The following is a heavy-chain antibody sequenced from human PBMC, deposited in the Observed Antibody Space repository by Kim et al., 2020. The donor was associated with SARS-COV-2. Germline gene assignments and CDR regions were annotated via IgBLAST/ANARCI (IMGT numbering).Heavy chain of an antibody. CDR3: ARGYFSIAALDY. CDR2: ISSSSSYI. Sequence: GGSLRLSCAASGFTFSSYSMNWVRQAPGKGLEWVSSISSSSSYIYYADSVKGRFTISRDNAKNSLYLQMNSLRAEDTAVYYCARGYFSIAALDYWGQGTLVTVSS. J-gene: IGHJ4*02. D-gene: IGHD6-6*01. V-gene: IGHV3-21*01. CDR1: GFTFSSYS.